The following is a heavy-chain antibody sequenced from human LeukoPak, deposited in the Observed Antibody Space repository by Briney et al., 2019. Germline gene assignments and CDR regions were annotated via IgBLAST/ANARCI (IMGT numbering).Heavy chain of an antibody. CDR1: GGSISSYY. CDR2: IYYSGST. J-gene: IGHJ4*02. D-gene: IGHD6-19*01. Sequence: PSETLSLTCTASGGSISSYYWSWIRQPPGKGLEWIGYIYYSGSTNYNPSLKSRVTISVDTSKNQFSLKLSSVTAADTAVYYCARRDSSGWYYFDYWGQGTLVTVSS. V-gene: IGHV4-59*08. CDR3: ARRDSSGWYYFDY.